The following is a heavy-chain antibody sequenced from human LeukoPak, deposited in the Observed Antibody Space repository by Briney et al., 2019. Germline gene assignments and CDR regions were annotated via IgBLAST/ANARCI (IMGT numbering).Heavy chain of an antibody. CDR2: ISYDGSNK. CDR1: GFTFSSYA. CDR3: ARDWGFDY. D-gene: IGHD7-27*01. Sequence: GGSLRLSCAASGFTFSSYAMLWVRQAPGKGLEWVAVISYDGSNKYYADSVKGRFTISRDNSKNTLYLQMNSLRAEDTAVYYCARDWGFDYWGQGTLVTVSS. J-gene: IGHJ4*02. V-gene: IGHV3-30-3*01.